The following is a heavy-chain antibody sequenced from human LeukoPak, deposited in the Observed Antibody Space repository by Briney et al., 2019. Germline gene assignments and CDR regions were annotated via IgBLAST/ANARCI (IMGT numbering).Heavy chain of an antibody. V-gene: IGHV1-2*02. J-gene: IGHJ4*02. D-gene: IGHD1-26*01. CDR2: INPNSGDT. CDR1: GYTFTSYG. Sequence: ASVKVSCKASGYTFTSYGISWVRQAPGQGLEWMGWINPNSGDTNYAQKFQGRVTMTRDTSINTAYMELSRLRSDDTAVYYCARDLQWGPEYWGQGTLVTVSS. CDR3: ARDLQWGPEY.